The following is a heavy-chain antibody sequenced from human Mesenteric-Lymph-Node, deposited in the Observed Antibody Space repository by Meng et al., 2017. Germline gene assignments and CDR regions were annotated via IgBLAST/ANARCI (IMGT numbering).Heavy chain of an antibody. CDR1: GGTFSSYA. CDR3: AREAQQWRVYYGMDV. J-gene: IGHJ6*02. V-gene: IGHV1-69*13. D-gene: IGHD6-19*01. CDR2: IIPIFGTA. Sequence: SVKVSCKASGGTFSSYAISWVRQAPGQGLEWMGGIIPIFGTANYAQKFQGRVTITADESTSTAYMELSSLRSEDTAVYYCAREAQQWRVYYGMDVWGQGTMVTVSS.